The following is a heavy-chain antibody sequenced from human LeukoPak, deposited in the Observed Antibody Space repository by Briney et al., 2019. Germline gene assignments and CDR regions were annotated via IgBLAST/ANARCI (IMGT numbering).Heavy chain of an antibody. CDR3: ARHQGSGGYSYGYGDLLDY. CDR1: GGSISSSSHY. CDR2: IYYSGST. D-gene: IGHD5-18*01. V-gene: IGHV4-39*01. J-gene: IGHJ4*02. Sequence: SETLSLTCTVSGGSISSSSHYWGWIRQPPGKGLEWIGGIYYSGSTYYNPSLKGRVTISVDTSKNQFSLKLSSVTAADTAVYYCARHQGSGGYSYGYGDLLDYWGQGTLVTVSS.